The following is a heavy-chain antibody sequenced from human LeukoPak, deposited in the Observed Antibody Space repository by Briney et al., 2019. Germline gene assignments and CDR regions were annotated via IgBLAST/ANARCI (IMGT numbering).Heavy chain of an antibody. CDR3: AKDISQLYCSSTSCYEVSDY. V-gene: IGHV3-7*03. CDR2: INPEASAK. D-gene: IGHD2-2*01. CDR1: GLTFSSHW. Sequence: GGSLRLSCVVSGLTFSSHWMSWVRQAPGKGLEWVANINPEASAKYYVDSVRGRFIISRDNANNALYLQMNSLRAEDTAVYYCAKDISQLYCSSTSCYEVSDYWGQGTLVTVSS. J-gene: IGHJ4*02.